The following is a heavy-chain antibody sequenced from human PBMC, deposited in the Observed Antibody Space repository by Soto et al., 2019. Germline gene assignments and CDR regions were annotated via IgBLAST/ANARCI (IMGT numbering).Heavy chain of an antibody. J-gene: IGHJ3*02. Sequence: QVQLVQSGAEVKKPGASVKVSCKASGYTFSIYGINWVRQAPGQGLEWMGWIRPNNGNTKYAQNLQGRVTMTTDTSTSTAYMELKSLRSDDTAVYYCARVGYYDSSGTHRDAFDIWGQGTMVTVSS. CDR2: IRPNNGNT. D-gene: IGHD3-22*01. CDR3: ARVGYYDSSGTHRDAFDI. CDR1: GYTFSIYG. V-gene: IGHV1-18*01.